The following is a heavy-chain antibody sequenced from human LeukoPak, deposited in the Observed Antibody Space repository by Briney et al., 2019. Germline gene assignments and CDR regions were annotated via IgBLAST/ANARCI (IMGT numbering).Heavy chain of an antibody. J-gene: IGHJ5*02. CDR2: ISSSGSTI. Sequence: PGGSLRLSCAASGFTFSDYYMSWIRQAPGKGLEWVSYISSSGSTIYYADSVKGRFTISRDNAKNSLYLQMNSLRAEDTAVYYCARDMRYDSDWFDPWGQGTLVTVSS. CDR1: GFTFSDYY. CDR3: ARDMRYDSDWFDP. D-gene: IGHD3-3*01. V-gene: IGHV3-11*04.